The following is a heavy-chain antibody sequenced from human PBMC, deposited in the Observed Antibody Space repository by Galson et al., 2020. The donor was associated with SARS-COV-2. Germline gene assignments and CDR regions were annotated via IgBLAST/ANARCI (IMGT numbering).Heavy chain of an antibody. CDR3: GRGVCGGLIHGGCWHLSL. V-gene: IGHV2-5*01. J-gene: IGHJ2*01. CDR1: GFSLSTTGLA. CDR2: IYWNDDE. Sequence: SGPTLVKPTQALTLTCTFSGFSLSTTGLAVGWIRQPPGKALEWVALIYWNDDERYSPSLNSRLTITKDTSKNQVVLTLTKMDPVDTVTYYCGRGVCGGLIHGGCWHLSLWGRGTLGTVCS. D-gene: IGHD2-21*01.